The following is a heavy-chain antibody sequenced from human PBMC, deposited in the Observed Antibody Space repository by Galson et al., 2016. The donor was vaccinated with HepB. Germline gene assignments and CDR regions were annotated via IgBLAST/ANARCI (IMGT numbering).Heavy chain of an antibody. V-gene: IGHV3-21*01. CDR1: GFSFSDYN. D-gene: IGHD1-1*01. J-gene: IGHJ6*02. Sequence: SLRLSCAASGFSFSDYNIYWVRQAPGKGLEWVSTISSSSSSIFYADSVKGRFTISRDNAKNSLYLQMDSLRAEDTAVYYCARLGLGLLQVERGFKGFGSLDVWGQGTPVTVSS. CDR2: ISSSSSSI. CDR3: ARLGLGLLQVERGFKGFGSLDV.